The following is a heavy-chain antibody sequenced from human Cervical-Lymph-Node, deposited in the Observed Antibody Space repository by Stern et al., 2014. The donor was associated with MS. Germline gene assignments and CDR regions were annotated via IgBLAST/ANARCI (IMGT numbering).Heavy chain of an antibody. V-gene: IGHV3-30*04. CDR1: GFVFRRYA. CDR2: SSYDGRDK. Sequence: VHLVESGGGVVQPGRSLSLSCAASGFVFRRYALHWVRQAPGNGLEWVALSSYDGRDKYYTDSVKGRFTVSRDNSNNTVDLEMNSLRLEDTAVYYCAKGGSGSYLDWGQGSLVTVSS. CDR3: AKGGSGSYLD. D-gene: IGHD1-26*01. J-gene: IGHJ4*02.